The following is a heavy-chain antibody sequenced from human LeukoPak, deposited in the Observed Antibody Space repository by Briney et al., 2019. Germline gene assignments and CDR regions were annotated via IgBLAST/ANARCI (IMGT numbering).Heavy chain of an antibody. CDR3: ARDGGRLLPFDY. J-gene: IGHJ4*02. V-gene: IGHV3-21*01. CDR2: ISSSSSYI. D-gene: IGHD2-15*01. CDR1: GFTFSSYA. Sequence: PGRSLRLSCAASGFTFSSYAMHWVRQAPGKGLEWVSSISSSSSYIYYADSVKGRFTISRDNAKNSLYLQMNSLRAEDTAVYYCARDGGRLLPFDYWGQGTLVTVSS.